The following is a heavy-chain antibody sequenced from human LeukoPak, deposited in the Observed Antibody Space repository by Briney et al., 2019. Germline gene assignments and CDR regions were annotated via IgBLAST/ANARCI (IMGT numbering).Heavy chain of an antibody. CDR2: IIPILGTT. Sequence: SVKVSCKASGGTFSSYAFNWVRQAPGQGLQWMGGIIPILGTTNYAQQFQGRVTMITDESTSTAFMELSSLRSEDTAIYYCATDDGSATWGFDSWGQGTLLTVSS. CDR3: ATDDGSATWGFDS. D-gene: IGHD7-27*01. J-gene: IGHJ5*01. CDR1: GGTFSSYA. V-gene: IGHV1-69*05.